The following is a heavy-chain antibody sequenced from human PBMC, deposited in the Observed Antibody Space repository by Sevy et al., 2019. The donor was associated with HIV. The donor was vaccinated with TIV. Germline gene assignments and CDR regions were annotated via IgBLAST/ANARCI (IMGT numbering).Heavy chain of an antibody. Sequence: GGSLRISCVVSGIIFTTSGMHWVRQAPGKGLEWVAVISYHGRDKFYADSVKGRATISRDNSKNILYLEMNSLRTEDTAVYYCAKDFTGYNGIDVWGQGTMVTVSS. CDR3: AKDFTGYNGIDV. J-gene: IGHJ6*02. CDR1: GIIFTTSG. CDR2: ISYHGRDK. D-gene: IGHD1-1*01. V-gene: IGHV3-30*18.